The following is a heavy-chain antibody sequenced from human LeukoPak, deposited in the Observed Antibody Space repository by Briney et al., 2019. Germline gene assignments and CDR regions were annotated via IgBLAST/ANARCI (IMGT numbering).Heavy chain of an antibody. J-gene: IGHJ6*02. V-gene: IGHV4-39*01. CDR1: GGSISSSSYY. D-gene: IGHD2-2*01. CDR3: ARTSTSPSDYYYYGMDV. Sequence: SETLSLTCTVSGGSISSSSYYWGWIRQPPGKGLEWIGSIYYSGSTYYNPSLKSRVTISVDTSKDQFSLKLSSVTAADTAVYYCARTSTSPSDYYYYGMDVWGQGTTVTVSS. CDR2: IYYSGST.